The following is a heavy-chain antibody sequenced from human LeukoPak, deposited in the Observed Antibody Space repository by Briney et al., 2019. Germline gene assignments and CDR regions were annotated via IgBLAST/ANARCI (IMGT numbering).Heavy chain of an antibody. CDR1: GFTFRHTW. Sequence: GGSLRLSCAASGFTFRHTWMTWVRQAPGKGLEWIGRIKSKTDGATTDYAAPVQGRFTISRDDSRNTLNLQMNSLKAEDTGMYYCATVNARYDFDSWGQGTLVTVSS. CDR2: IKSKTDGATT. D-gene: IGHD1-1*01. J-gene: IGHJ4*02. V-gene: IGHV3-15*01. CDR3: ATVNARYDFDS.